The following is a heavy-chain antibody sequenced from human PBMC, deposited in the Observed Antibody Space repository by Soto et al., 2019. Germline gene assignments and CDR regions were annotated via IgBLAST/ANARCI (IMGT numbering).Heavy chain of an antibody. J-gene: IGHJ5*02. CDR2: INSSGTTT. Sequence: GGSLRLSCAASGFHFNDYYMSWIRQAPGKGLEWVADINSSGTTTHHVDSVKGRFTISRDNTQKSLHLHTSSLRVDDTATYYCARDAWGGPSGQGTLVTVSS. CDR1: GFHFNDYY. V-gene: IGHV3-11*01. CDR3: ARDAWGGP. D-gene: IGHD3-10*01.